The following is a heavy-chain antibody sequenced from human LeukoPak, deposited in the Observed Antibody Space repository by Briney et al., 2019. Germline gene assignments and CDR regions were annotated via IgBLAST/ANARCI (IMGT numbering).Heavy chain of an antibody. CDR3: VIYGDYSVHYYCYGMDV. D-gene: IGHD4-17*01. Sequence: GGSLRLSCAASGFTFSSYSMNWVRQAPGKGLEWVSYISSSSSTIYYADSVKGRFTISRDNAKNSLYLQMNSLRAEDTAVYYCVIYGDYSVHYYCYGMDVWGQGTTVTVSS. CDR2: ISSSSSTI. J-gene: IGHJ6*02. V-gene: IGHV3-48*04. CDR1: GFTFSSYS.